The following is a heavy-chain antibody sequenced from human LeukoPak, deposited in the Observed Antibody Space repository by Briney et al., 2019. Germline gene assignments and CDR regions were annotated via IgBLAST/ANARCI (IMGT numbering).Heavy chain of an antibody. D-gene: IGHD3-10*01. CDR2: INHNGST. Sequence: SETLSLTCAVYGGSFSGYYWSWIRQPPGKGLEWIGEINHNGSTNYNPSLKSRVTISVDTSKNQFSLKRSSVTAADTAVYYCARAVLLWFGEPYYYYGMDVWGQGTTVIVSS. J-gene: IGHJ6*02. V-gene: IGHV4-34*01. CDR1: GGSFSGYY. CDR3: ARAVLLWFGEPYYYYGMDV.